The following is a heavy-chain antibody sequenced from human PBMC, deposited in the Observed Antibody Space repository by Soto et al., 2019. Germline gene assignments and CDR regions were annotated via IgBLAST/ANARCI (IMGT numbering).Heavy chain of an antibody. V-gene: IGHV3-7*01. D-gene: IGHD3-10*01. J-gene: IGHJ4*02. CDR3: ARDRPASGVMVRGVTSYY. Sequence: GGSLRLSCAASGFTFSSYWMSWVRQAPGKGLEWVANIKQDGSEKYYVDSVKGRFTISRDNAKNSLYLQMNSLRAEDTAVYYCARDRPASGVMVRGVTSYYWGQGTLVTVSS. CDR1: GFTFSSYW. CDR2: IKQDGSEK.